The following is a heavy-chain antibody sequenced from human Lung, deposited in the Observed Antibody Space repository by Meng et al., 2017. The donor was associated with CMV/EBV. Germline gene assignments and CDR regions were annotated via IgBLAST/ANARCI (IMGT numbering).Heavy chain of an antibody. CDR2: IYWDDDE. D-gene: IGHD2-15*01. CDR1: GFSLSTSGVA. CDR3: TSQYCSDGSRYCWFDP. J-gene: IGHJ5*02. V-gene: IGHV2-5*02. Sequence: QITLKESGPTLVNPTQTLTLTCTFSGFSLSTSGVAVGWIRQPPGKALEWLAIIYWDDDERYTPSLKSRLTITKDTSKNQVVFTMTNMDPVDTGTYYCTSQYCSDGSRYCWFDPWGQGTLVTVSS.